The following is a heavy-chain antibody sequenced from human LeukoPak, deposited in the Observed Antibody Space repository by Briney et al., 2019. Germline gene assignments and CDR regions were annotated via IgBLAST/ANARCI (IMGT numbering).Heavy chain of an antibody. CDR1: GFTFSSYS. Sequence: PGGSLRLSCAASGFTFSSYSMNWVRQAPGKGLEWVSYISSSSSTIYYADSVKGRFTISRDNAKNSLYLQMDSLRAEDTAVYYCAKDWPVSGDHYSPFDYWGQGTLVTVSS. D-gene: IGHD4-11*01. V-gene: IGHV3-48*04. CDR3: AKDWPVSGDHYSPFDY. CDR2: ISSSSSTI. J-gene: IGHJ4*02.